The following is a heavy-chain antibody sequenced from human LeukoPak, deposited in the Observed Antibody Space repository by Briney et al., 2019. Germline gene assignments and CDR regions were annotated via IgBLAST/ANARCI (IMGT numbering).Heavy chain of an antibody. Sequence: GSLELSWAASGFTFDDYGMGWVRPAPGKGLEWVSVIDWNGGSTGYADSVKGRFTISRDNAKNSLYLQMNSLRAEDTALYYCARDSGLFSGGYYVYWGQGTLVTVSS. CDR2: IDWNGGST. CDR3: ARDSGLFSGGYYVY. CDR1: GFTFDDYG. J-gene: IGHJ4*02. V-gene: IGHV3-20*04. D-gene: IGHD1-26*01.